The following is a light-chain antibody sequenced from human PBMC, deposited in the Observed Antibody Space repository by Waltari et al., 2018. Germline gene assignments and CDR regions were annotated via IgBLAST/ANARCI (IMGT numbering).Light chain of an antibody. Sequence: QSVLTQPPSASGTPGQRVTISCSGSSSNIRSNSVTWYQQLPGTAPRILIHRNNERPPGVPDRVSGSKSGSSASPAISRLQSEDEDDSYCASWDDSLNGFYVFGTGTNVAVL. CDR2: RNN. CDR3: ASWDDSLNGFYV. CDR1: SSNIRSNS. V-gene: IGLV1-44*01. J-gene: IGLJ1*01.